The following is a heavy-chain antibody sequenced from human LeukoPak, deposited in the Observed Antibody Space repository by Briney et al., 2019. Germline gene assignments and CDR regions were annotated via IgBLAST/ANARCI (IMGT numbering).Heavy chain of an antibody. Sequence: SETLSLTCAVYGGSFSGYYWSWIRQPPGKGLEWIGEIDHSGSTNYNPSLKSRVTISVDTSKNQFSLKLSSVTAADTAVYYCAREPPNDYGDSLDAFDIWGQGTMVTVSS. CDR2: IDHSGST. D-gene: IGHD4-17*01. V-gene: IGHV4-34*01. CDR3: AREPPNDYGDSLDAFDI. CDR1: GGSFSGYY. J-gene: IGHJ3*02.